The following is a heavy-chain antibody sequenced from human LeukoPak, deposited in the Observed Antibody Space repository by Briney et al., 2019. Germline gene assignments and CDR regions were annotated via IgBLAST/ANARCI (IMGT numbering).Heavy chain of an antibody. CDR3: ATGERMVRGDGVDY. CDR1: GFRFTGYS. D-gene: IGHD3-10*01. J-gene: IGHJ4*02. Sequence: GGSLRLSCAASGFRFTGYSMSWVRQAPGKGLEWVSVIYSGGSTYYADSVKGRFTISRDNSKNTLYLRMNSLRAEDTAVYFCATGERMVRGDGVDYWGQGTLVTVSS. CDR2: IYSGGST. V-gene: IGHV3-66*01.